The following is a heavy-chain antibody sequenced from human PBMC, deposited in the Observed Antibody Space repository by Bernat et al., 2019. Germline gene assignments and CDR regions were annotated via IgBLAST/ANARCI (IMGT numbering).Heavy chain of an antibody. J-gene: IGHJ1*01. Sequence: EVQLVESGGGLVQPGGSLRLSCTASGFSFSNYWMTWGRQSPGKGLEWVADINGDGSAKYTVDSLKRRFTISRDNARNSLHLQMDSLRAADTAVYYCARSPCGGACYGAKHLQHWGQGTLVTVSS. CDR1: GFSFSNYW. CDR3: ARSPCGGACYGAKHLQH. CDR2: INGDGSAK. V-gene: IGHV3-7*01. D-gene: IGHD2-21*01.